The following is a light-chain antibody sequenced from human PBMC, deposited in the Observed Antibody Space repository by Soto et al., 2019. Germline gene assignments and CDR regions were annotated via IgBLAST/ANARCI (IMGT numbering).Light chain of an antibody. CDR1: QTISSW. J-gene: IGKJ1*01. CDR2: DAS. Sequence: DIQMTQSPSTLSASVGDRVTITCRDCQTISSWLAWYQQKPGKAPKLLIYDASSLESGVPSRFSGSGSGTEFTLTISSLHPDDFATYYCQQYNIYPWTFGQGTKVEIK. V-gene: IGKV1-5*01. CDR3: QQYNIYPWT.